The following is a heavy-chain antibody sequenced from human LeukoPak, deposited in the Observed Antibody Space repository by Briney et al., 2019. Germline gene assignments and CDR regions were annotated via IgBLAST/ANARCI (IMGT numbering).Heavy chain of an antibody. CDR3: AKDNADDDSFDY. Sequence: GGSLRLSCAASGFTSDDYTMHWVRQAPGKGLEWVSLISWDGGSTYYADSVKGRFTISRDNSKNSLYLQMNSLRTEDTALYYCAKDNADDDSFDYWGQGTLVTVSS. CDR2: ISWDGGST. V-gene: IGHV3-43*01. CDR1: GFTSDDYT. J-gene: IGHJ4*02. D-gene: IGHD1-1*01.